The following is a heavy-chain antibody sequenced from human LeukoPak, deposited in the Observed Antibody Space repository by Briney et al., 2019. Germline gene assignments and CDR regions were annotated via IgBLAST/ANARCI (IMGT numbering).Heavy chain of an antibody. CDR3: ARTSYDYVWGSYRLFDY. CDR2: IIPIFGTA. V-gene: IGHV1-69*13. CDR1: GGTFSSYA. D-gene: IGHD3-16*02. J-gene: IGHJ4*02. Sequence: ASVKVSCKASGGTFSSYAISWVRQAPGQGLEWMGGIIPIFGTANYARKFQGRVTITADESTSTAYMELSSLGSEDTAVYYCARTSYDYVWGSYRLFDYWGQGTLVTVSS.